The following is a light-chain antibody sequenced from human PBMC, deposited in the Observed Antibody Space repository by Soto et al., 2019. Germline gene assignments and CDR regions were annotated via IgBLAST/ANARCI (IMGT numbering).Light chain of an antibody. Sequence: QSALTQPASVSGSPGQSITISCTGTSSDVGSYNLVSWYQQHPGKAPKLMIYEGSKRPSGVSHRFSGSKSGSTASLTISGLQAEDEADYFCCSYAGSSILVFGGGTKLTVL. CDR1: SSDVGSYNL. CDR2: EGS. V-gene: IGLV2-23*01. J-gene: IGLJ2*01. CDR3: CSYAGSSILV.